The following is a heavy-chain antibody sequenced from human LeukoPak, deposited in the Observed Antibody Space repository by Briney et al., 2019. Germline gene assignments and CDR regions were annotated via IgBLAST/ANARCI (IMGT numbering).Heavy chain of an antibody. J-gene: IGHJ6*02. V-gene: IGHV3-30*18. CDR3: AKESHYYDSSGYPPGYYYYGMDV. Sequence: GRSLRLSCAASGFTFSSYGMHWVRQAPGKGLEWVAVIPYDGSNKYYADSVKGRFTISRDNSKNTLYLQMNSLRAEDTAVYYCAKESHYYDSSGYPPGYYYYGMDVWGQGTTVSVSS. D-gene: IGHD3-22*01. CDR1: GFTFSSYG. CDR2: IPYDGSNK.